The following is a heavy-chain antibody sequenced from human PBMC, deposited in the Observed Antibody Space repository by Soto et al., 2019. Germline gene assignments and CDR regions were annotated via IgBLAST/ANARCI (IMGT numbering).Heavy chain of an antibody. CDR1: GFSLSTSGVG. D-gene: IGHD6-19*01. J-gene: IGHJ4*02. CDR2: IYWDDDK. Sequence: SGPTLVKPTQTLTLTCTFSGFSLSTSGVGVGWIRLPPGKALECLAFIYWDDDKRYSPSLKSRLTITKDTSKNQVVLTMTNMDPVDTATYYCAHRLSSSVWSHYFDYWGQGTLVTVSS. V-gene: IGHV2-5*02. CDR3: AHRLSSSVWSHYFDY.